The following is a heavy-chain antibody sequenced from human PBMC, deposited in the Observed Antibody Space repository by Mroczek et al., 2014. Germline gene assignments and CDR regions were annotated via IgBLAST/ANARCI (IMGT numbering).Heavy chain of an antibody. CDR1: GYTFTSYG. Sequence: QVQLVQSGAEVKKPGASVKVSCKASGYTFTSYGISWVRQAPGQGLEWMGWISAYNGNTNYAQKLQGRVTMTTDTSTSTAYMELRSLRSDDTAVYYCARDLNELGYCSSTSCYDFDYWGQGTLVTVSS. J-gene: IGHJ4*02. V-gene: IGHV1-18*01. CDR2: ISAYNGNT. CDR3: ARDLNELGYCSSTSCYDFDY. D-gene: IGHD2-2*01.